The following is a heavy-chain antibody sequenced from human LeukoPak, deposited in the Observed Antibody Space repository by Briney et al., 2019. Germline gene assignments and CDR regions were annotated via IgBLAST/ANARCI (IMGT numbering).Heavy chain of an antibody. CDR2: IIPIFGTA. Sequence: SVKVSCKASGGTFSSYAISWVRQAPGQGLEWMGGIIPIFGTANYAQKFQGRVTITADESTSTAYMELSSLRSEDTAVYYCARTVVVTATPMYYFDYWGQGTLVTVPS. CDR3: ARTVVVTATPMYYFDY. V-gene: IGHV1-69*13. CDR1: GGTFSSYA. D-gene: IGHD2-21*02. J-gene: IGHJ4*02.